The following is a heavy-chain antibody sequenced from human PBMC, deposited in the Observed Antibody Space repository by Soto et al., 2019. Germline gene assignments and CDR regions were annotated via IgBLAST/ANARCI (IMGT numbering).Heavy chain of an antibody. D-gene: IGHD2-2*01. Sequence: ESGGGVVQPGRSLRLSCAASGFTFSSYGMHWVRQAPGKGLEWVAVISYDGSNKYYADSVKGRFTISRDNSKNTLYLQMNSLRAEDTAVYYCAKANSDYCSSTSCYAFDWFDPWGQGTLVTVSS. J-gene: IGHJ5*02. V-gene: IGHV3-30*18. CDR2: ISYDGSNK. CDR1: GFTFSSYG. CDR3: AKANSDYCSSTSCYAFDWFDP.